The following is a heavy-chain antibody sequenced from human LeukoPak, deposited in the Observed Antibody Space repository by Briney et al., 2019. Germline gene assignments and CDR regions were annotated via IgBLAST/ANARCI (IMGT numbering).Heavy chain of an antibody. CDR2: IYYSGRT. J-gene: IGHJ3*02. Sequence: PSETLSLTCAVSGGSVSSTNHFWGWIRQPPGKRLEWIGNIYYSGRTYYNPSLKSRVAISVDTSKNQFSLKLSSVTAADTAVYYCARRMATVTDAFDIWGRGTMVSVSS. CDR3: ARRMATVTDAFDI. D-gene: IGHD5-24*01. CDR1: GGSVSSTNHF. V-gene: IGHV4-39*01.